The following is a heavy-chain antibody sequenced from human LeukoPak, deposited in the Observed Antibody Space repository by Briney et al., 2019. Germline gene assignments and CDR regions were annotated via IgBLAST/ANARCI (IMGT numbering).Heavy chain of an antibody. D-gene: IGHD3-22*01. J-gene: IGHJ5*02. CDR3: ARDGAPLWYDSSGYYNWFDP. CDR1: GFTFSNYA. CDR2: ISYDGSNK. V-gene: IGHV3-30*04. Sequence: GGSLRLSCAASGFTFSNYAMHWVRQAPAKGLERVAVISYDGSNKYYADSVKGRFTISRDNSKNTLYLQMNSLRTEDTAVYYCARDGAPLWYDSSGYYNWFDPWGQGTLVTVSS.